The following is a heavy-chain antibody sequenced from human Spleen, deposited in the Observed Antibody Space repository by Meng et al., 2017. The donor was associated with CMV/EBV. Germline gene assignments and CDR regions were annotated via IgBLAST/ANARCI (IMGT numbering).Heavy chain of an antibody. CDR1: GFTFSSYW. CDR2: INSDGSST. CDR3: ARDRAIVVVPAAILEVNYYYYGMDV. D-gene: IGHD2-2*01. J-gene: IGHJ6*02. V-gene: IGHV3-74*01. Sequence: GESLKISCAASGFTFSSYWMHWVRQAPGKGLVWVSRINSDGSSTSYADSVKGRFTSSRDNAKNTLYLQMNSLRAEDTAVYYCARDRAIVVVPAAILEVNYYYYGMDVWGQGTTVTVSS.